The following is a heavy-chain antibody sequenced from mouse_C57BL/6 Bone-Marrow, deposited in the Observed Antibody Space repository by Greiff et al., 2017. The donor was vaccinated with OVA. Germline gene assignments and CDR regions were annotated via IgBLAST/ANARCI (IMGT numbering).Heavy chain of an antibody. V-gene: IGHV5-6*01. CDR2: ISSGGSYT. CDR3: ARYWYYAMDY. D-gene: IGHD4-1*01. CDR1: GFTFSSYG. Sequence: EVKLMESGGDLVKPGGSLKLSCAASGFTFSSYGMSWVRQTPDKRLEWVATISSGGSYTYYPDSVKGRFTNSRDNAKNTLYLQMSSLKSEDTAMYYCARYWYYAMDYWGQGTSVTVSS. J-gene: IGHJ4*01.